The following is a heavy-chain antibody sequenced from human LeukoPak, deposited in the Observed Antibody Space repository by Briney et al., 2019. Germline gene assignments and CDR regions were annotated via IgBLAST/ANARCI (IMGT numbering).Heavy chain of an antibody. J-gene: IGHJ4*02. Sequence: SETLSLTCTVSGYFISSGYYWGWIRQPPGKGLQWIGSIHHSGSTYYNPSLKSRVTISVDTSKNQFSLKLSSVTAADTAVYYCARVWARYYYDSSGYTVFDYWGQGTLVTVSS. D-gene: IGHD3-22*01. CDR2: IHHSGST. V-gene: IGHV4-38-2*02. CDR1: GYFISSGYY. CDR3: ARVWARYYYDSSGYTVFDY.